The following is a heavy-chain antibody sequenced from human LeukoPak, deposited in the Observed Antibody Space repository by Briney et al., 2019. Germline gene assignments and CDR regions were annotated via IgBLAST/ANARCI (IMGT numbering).Heavy chain of an antibody. D-gene: IGHD6-13*01. Sequence: TGGSLRLSCAASGFTFSSYEMNWVRQAPGKGLEWVSSISSSGTYTYYADSVKGRFTISRDNAKNSLYLQMNSLRAEDTAVYYCARADGSSWYSPNWFDPWGQGTLVTVSS. V-gene: IGHV3-21*01. CDR2: ISSSGTYT. J-gene: IGHJ5*02. CDR3: ARADGSSWYSPNWFDP. CDR1: GFTFSSYE.